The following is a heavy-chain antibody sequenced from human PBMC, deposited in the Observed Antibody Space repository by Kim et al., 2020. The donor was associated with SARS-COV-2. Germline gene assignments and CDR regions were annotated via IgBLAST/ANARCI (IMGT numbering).Heavy chain of an antibody. CDR3: AREDSGYDYYYYYGMDV. J-gene: IGHJ6*02. CDR2: INPNSGGT. V-gene: IGHV1-2*06. Sequence: ASVKVSCKASGYTFTGYYMHWVRQAPGQGLEWMGRINPNSGGTNYAQKFQGRVTMTRDTSISTAYMELSRLRSDDTAVYYCAREDSGYDYYYYYGMDVWGQGTTVTVSS. D-gene: IGHD5-12*01. CDR1: GYTFTGYY.